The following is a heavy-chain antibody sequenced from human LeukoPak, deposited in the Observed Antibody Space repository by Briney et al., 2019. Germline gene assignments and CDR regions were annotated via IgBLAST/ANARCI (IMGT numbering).Heavy chain of an antibody. CDR1: GYSFSNYW. D-gene: IGHD2-21*02. CDR3: AIPPGYCGNDCSFDH. Sequence: GEPLKISCEGSGYSFSNYWTGGVRKMPGKGLEGMGIIYPGDYENRFRTSFQGLVTISVDKSISIAYLQWSSMKASDTAMYYCAIPPGYCGNDCSFDHWGREPWSPSPQ. CDR2: IYPGDYEN. V-gene: IGHV5-51*01. J-gene: IGHJ4*02.